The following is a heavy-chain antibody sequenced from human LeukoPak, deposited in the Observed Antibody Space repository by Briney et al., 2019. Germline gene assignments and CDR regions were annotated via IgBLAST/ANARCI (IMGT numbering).Heavy chain of an antibody. J-gene: IGHJ2*01. D-gene: IGHD2-2*01. CDR2: IYYSGST. CDR3: ARGDCSSTSCYVWYFDL. Sequence: SETLSLTCTVSGGSVSSGSYYWSWIRQPPGKGLEWIGYIYYSGSTNYNPSLKSRVTISVDTSKNQFSLKLSPVTAADTAVYYCARGDCSSTSCYVWYFDLWGRGTLVTVSS. V-gene: IGHV4-61*01. CDR1: GGSVSSGSYY.